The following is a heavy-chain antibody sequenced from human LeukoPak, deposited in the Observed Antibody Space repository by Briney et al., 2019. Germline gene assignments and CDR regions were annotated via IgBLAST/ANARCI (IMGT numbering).Heavy chain of an antibody. CDR2: ISTSGRAI. CDR1: GFTFSNYN. Sequence: GGSLRLSCAASGFTFSNYNMNWVRQAPGKGLEWGSYISTSGRAIFYADSVKGRFTISRDNAKNSLFLQMNSLRDEDTAVYYCARVPLYDRSGYYFDYWGLGTLVTVSS. CDR3: ARVPLYDRSGYYFDY. D-gene: IGHD3-22*01. V-gene: IGHV3-48*02. J-gene: IGHJ4*02.